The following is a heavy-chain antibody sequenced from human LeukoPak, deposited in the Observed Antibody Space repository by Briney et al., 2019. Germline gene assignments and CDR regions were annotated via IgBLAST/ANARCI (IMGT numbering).Heavy chain of an antibody. V-gene: IGHV4-59*01. CDR1: GGSISSYY. Sequence: NPSETLSLTCTVSGGSISSYYWSWIRQSPGKGLEWIGYISYSGTTNYNPSLKSRVTISVAPSKNQFSLKLRSVTAPDTAMYYCARDRGNYFDYWGQGTLVTVSS. J-gene: IGHJ4*02. CDR2: ISYSGTT. CDR3: ARDRGNYFDY. D-gene: IGHD6-13*01.